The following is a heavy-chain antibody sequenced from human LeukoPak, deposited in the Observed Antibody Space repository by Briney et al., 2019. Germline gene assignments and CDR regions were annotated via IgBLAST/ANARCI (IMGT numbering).Heavy chain of an antibody. D-gene: IGHD3-22*01. V-gene: IGHV4-30-4*01. J-gene: IGHJ4*02. CDR3: ARDRRYYDSSGYYRYFDY. CDR2: IYYSGST. Sequence: SETLSLTCTVSGGSIGSGDYYWSWIRQPPGKGLEWIGYIYYSGSTYYNPSLKSRVTISVDTSKNQFSLKLSSVTAADTAVYYCARDRRYYDSSGYYRYFDYWGQGTLVTVSS. CDR1: GGSIGSGDYY.